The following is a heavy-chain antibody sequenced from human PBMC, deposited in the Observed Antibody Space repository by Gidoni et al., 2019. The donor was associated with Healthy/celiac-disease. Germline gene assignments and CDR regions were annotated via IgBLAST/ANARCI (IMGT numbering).Heavy chain of an antibody. Sequence: ISRDNSKNTLYLQMNSLRAEDTAVYYCAKGAWYYDSSGYSNFDYWGQGTLVTVSS. CDR3: AKGAWYYDSSGYSNFDY. J-gene: IGHJ4*02. V-gene: IGHV3-30*02. D-gene: IGHD3-22*01.